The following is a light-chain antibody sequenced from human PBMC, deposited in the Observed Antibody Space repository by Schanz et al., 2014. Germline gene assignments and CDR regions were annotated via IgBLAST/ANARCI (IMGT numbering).Light chain of an antibody. CDR3: QQRSNWPLT. J-gene: IGKJ4*01. CDR2: DAS. Sequence: IVLTQSPATLSLSPGERATLSCRASQSVSTSLAWYQHKPGQAPRLLIYDASNRATGIPARFSGSGSGTDFTLTISSLEPEDFAVYYCQQRSNWPLTFGGGTKVEIK. CDR1: QSVSTS. V-gene: IGKV3-11*01.